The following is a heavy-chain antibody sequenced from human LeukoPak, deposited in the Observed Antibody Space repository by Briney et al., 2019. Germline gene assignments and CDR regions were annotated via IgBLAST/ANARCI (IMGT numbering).Heavy chain of an antibody. Sequence: GGSLRLSCAASGFTFSSYAMSWVRQAPGKGLEWVSAISGSGGSTYYADSVKGRFTISRDNSKNTLYLQMNSLRAEDTAVYYCAKDRGTRLGYGDYQNAFDIWGQGIMVTVSS. J-gene: IGHJ3*02. V-gene: IGHV3-23*01. CDR2: ISGSGGST. D-gene: IGHD4-17*01. CDR1: GFTFSSYA. CDR3: AKDRGTRLGYGDYQNAFDI.